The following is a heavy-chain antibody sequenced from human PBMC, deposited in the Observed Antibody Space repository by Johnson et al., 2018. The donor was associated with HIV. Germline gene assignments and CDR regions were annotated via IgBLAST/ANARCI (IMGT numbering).Heavy chain of an antibody. CDR2: ISGSGGST. Sequence: MQLVESGGGVVQPGRSVRLYCAASGFIFSTYGMHWVRQAPGKGLAWVSAISGSGGSTYSADSVKDRFTISRDNSKNTLYLQMKSLRAEDTAIYYCAKDRVVTNDAFDIWGQGTMVTVSS. V-gene: IGHV3-23*04. CDR1: GFIFSTYG. CDR3: AKDRVVTNDAFDI. J-gene: IGHJ3*02. D-gene: IGHD2-21*02.